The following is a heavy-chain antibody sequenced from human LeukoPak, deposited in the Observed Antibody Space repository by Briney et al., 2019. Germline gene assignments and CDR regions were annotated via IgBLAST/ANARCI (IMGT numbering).Heavy chain of an antibody. CDR3: AREGYGDLRSNYYFDY. J-gene: IGHJ4*02. CDR2: ISYDGSNK. Sequence: GGSLRLSCAASGFTFSSYAMHWVRQAPGKGLEWVAVISYDGSNKYYADSVKGRFTISRDNSKNTLYLQMNSLRAEDTAVYYCAREGYGDLRSNYYFDYWGQGTLVTVSS. V-gene: IGHV3-30*04. D-gene: IGHD4-17*01. CDR1: GFTFSSYA.